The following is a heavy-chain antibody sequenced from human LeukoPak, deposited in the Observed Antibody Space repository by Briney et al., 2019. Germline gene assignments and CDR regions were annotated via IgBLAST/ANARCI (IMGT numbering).Heavy chain of an antibody. CDR2: INQYASEK. CDR1: EFPLRNYW. Sequence: GGSLRLSCTTFEFPLRNYWMSWVRQAPGKGLEWVATINQYASEKYYLDSVKGRFTISRDNTDNTLYLQMNNLRADDTALYYCARDVEVAGIRDSWGQGSVASVSS. CDR3: ARDVEVAGIRDS. V-gene: IGHV3-7*01. D-gene: IGHD6-19*01. J-gene: IGHJ4*02.